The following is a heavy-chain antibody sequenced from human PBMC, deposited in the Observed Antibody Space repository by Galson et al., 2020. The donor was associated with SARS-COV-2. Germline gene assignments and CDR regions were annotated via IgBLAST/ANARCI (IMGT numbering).Heavy chain of an antibody. J-gene: IGHJ3*02. CDR1: GFTFSSYA. CDR2: ISYDGSNK. Sequence: GGSLILPCAASGFTFSSYAMHWVRQAPGKGLEWVAVISYDGSNKYYADSVKGRFTISRDNSKNTLYLQMNSLRAEDTAVYYCAREFNYYDSDYAFDIWGQGTMVTVSS. CDR3: AREFNYYDSDYAFDI. V-gene: IGHV3-30*01. D-gene: IGHD3-22*01.